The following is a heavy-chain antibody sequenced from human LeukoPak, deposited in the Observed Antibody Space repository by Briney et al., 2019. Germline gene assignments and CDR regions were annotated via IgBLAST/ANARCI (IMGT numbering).Heavy chain of an antibody. CDR3: ARDRSVVPEAVNWFDP. D-gene: IGHD2-2*01. CDR1: GFTFSSYA. V-gene: IGHV3-23*01. J-gene: IGHJ5*02. Sequence: GGSLRLSCAASGFTFSSYAMSWVRQAPGKGLEWVSAISGSGGSTYYADSVKGRFTISRDNSKNTLYLQMNSLRAEDTAVYYCARDRSVVPEAVNWFDPWGQGILVTVSS. CDR2: ISGSGGST.